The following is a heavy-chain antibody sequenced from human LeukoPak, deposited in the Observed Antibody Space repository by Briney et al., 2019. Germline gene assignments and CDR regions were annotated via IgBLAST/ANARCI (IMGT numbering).Heavy chain of an antibody. CDR2: IYSGGST. J-gene: IGHJ4*02. CDR1: GFTVSSNY. D-gene: IGHD3-9*01. V-gene: IGHV3-53*01. CDR3: AATYYDILTGYYLFDY. Sequence: GGSLRLSCAASGFTVSSNYMSWVRQAPGKGLEWVSVIYSGGSTYYADSVKGRFTISRDNSKNTLCLQMNSLRAEDTAVYYCAATYYDILTGYYLFDYWGQGTLVTVSS.